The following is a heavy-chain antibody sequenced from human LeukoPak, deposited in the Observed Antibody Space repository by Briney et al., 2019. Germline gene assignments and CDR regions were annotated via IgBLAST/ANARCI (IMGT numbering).Heavy chain of an antibody. CDR3: AIDPNWGTHS. V-gene: IGHV3-74*01. D-gene: IGHD7-27*01. Sequence: GGSLRLSCAASGFTFSNFWMHWVRQAPGKGLVWVALIYGDGSFTRYADSVKGRFTISRDNSKNALYLQMNSLRVEDTAVYYCAIDPNWGTHSWGQGVLVTVSS. CDR1: GFTFSNFW. J-gene: IGHJ4*02. CDR2: IYGDGSFT.